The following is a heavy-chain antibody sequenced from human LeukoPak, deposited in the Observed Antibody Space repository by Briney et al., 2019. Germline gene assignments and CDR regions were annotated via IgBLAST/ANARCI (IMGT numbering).Heavy chain of an antibody. Sequence: PSQTLSLTCTVSGGSISSGSYYWSWIRQPAGKGLEWIGRIYTSGSTNYNPSLKSRVTISVDTSKNQFSLKLSSVTAADTAVYYCAGGTASSSSPLYYFDYWGQGTLVTVSS. J-gene: IGHJ4*02. CDR1: GGSISSGSYY. CDR3: AGGTASSSSPLYYFDY. CDR2: IYTSGST. D-gene: IGHD6-6*01. V-gene: IGHV4-61*02.